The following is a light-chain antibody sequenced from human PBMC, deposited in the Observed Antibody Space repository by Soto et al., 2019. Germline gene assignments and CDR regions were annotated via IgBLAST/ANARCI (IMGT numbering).Light chain of an antibody. CDR2: KAS. V-gene: IGKV1-5*03. CDR1: QSISSL. Sequence: DIEMTQSPSTLSASVGDRVTITCRASQSISSLLAWYQQKPGKAPKLLIYKASSLEGGVPSRFSGSGSGTEFTLTISNLQPYDFASYYCQHYKSYATFGQGTKVDIK. J-gene: IGKJ1*01. CDR3: QHYKSYAT.